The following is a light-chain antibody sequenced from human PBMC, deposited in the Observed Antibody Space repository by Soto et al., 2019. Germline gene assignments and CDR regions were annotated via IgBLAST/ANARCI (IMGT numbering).Light chain of an antibody. CDR1: SSNIGNNY. J-gene: IGLJ3*02. Sequence: QSVLTQPPSVSAAPGQKVNISCSGSSSNIGNNYVSWYQQLPGTAPKLLIYENNKRPSGIPDRFSGSKSGTSATLGITGLQTGDEADYYCGTWDSSLSAGVFGGGTQLTVL. CDR2: ENN. V-gene: IGLV1-51*02. CDR3: GTWDSSLSAGV.